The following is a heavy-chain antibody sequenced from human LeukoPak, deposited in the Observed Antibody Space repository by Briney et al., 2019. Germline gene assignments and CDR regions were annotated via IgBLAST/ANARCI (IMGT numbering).Heavy chain of an antibody. V-gene: IGHV1-46*01. D-gene: IGHD2-2*01. J-gene: IGHJ6*03. CDR1: GYTFTNYY. CDR2: INPSGGST. Sequence: GASVKVSCKASGYTFTNYYMHWVRQAPGQGLECMGRINPSGGSTNYAQKFQGRVTMTRDTSTSTVYMELSSLRSEDTAVYYCARGRDVVVPAAPYYYYYMDVWGKGTTVTVSS. CDR3: ARGRDVVVPAAPYYYYYMDV.